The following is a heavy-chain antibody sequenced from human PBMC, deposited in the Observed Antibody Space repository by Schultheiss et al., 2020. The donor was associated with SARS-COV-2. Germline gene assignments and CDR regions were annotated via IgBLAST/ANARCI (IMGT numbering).Heavy chain of an antibody. CDR3: ARGSIPFYYYYMDV. CDR2: IYHSGST. Sequence: SETLSLTCTVSGGSISSYYWSWIRQPPGKGLEWIGYIYHSGSTYYNPSLKSRVTISVDRSKNQFSLKLSSVTAADTAVYYCARGSIPFYYYYMDVWGKGTTVTVSS. V-gene: IGHV4-59*12. J-gene: IGHJ6*03. CDR1: GGSISSYY. D-gene: IGHD2-2*02.